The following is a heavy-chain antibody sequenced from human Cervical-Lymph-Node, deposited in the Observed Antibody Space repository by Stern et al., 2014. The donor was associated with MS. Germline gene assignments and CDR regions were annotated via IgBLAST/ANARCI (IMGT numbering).Heavy chain of an antibody. Sequence: QVTLRESGPELVQVTQTLTLTCSFSGFSLTTSGMSVGWIRQPPGKALEWLAVIDWDDDKYYSKSLQTRLTISKDTSENQVVLTMTNIDPVDTGTYYCARTGPKGLSFDYWGQGTLVTVSS. CDR3: ARTGPKGLSFDY. J-gene: IGHJ4*02. D-gene: IGHD3-16*01. CDR2: IDWDDDK. CDR1: GFSLTTSGMS. V-gene: IGHV2-70*01.